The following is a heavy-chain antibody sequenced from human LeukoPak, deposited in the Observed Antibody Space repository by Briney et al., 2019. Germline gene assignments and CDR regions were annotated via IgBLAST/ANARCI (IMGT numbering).Heavy chain of an antibody. CDR1: GGSISSYY. Sequence: PSETLSLTCTVSGGSISSYYWSWIRQPPGKGLEWIGYIYYSGSTNYNPSLKSRVTMSVDTPKNQFSLKLSSVTAADTAVYYCARRGAALGDAFDIWGQGTMVTVSS. V-gene: IGHV4-59*12. D-gene: IGHD3-16*01. CDR3: ARRGAALGDAFDI. J-gene: IGHJ3*02. CDR2: IYYSGST.